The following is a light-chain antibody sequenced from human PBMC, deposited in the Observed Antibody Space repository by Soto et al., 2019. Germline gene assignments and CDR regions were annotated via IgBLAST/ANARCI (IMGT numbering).Light chain of an antibody. V-gene: IGLV2-14*01. CDR1: NRDIGAYNL. CDR3: SSYTTTRTRL. J-gene: IGLJ3*02. Sequence: QSALTQPASVSGSLGQSITISCTGSNRDIGAYNLVSWYQQYPDTAPKLIIYEVRNRPSGVSYRFTGSRSGNTASLTISARQADDGSTFYCSSYTTTRTRLFGGGTRVTVL. CDR2: EVR.